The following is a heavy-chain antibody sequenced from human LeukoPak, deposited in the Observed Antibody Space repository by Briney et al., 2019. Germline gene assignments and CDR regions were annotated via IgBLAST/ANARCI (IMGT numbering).Heavy chain of an antibody. D-gene: IGHD2-8*01. V-gene: IGHV3-11*04. CDR3: TRGSLMLYALFEY. Sequence: PGGSLRLSCAASGFTFSDYYMSWIRQAPGKGLEWVSYISSSGSTIYYADSVKGRFTISRDNAKSSLYLQMNSLRAEDTAVYYCTRGSLMLYALFEYWGQGTLVTVSS. CDR2: ISSSGSTI. CDR1: GFTFSDYY. J-gene: IGHJ4*02.